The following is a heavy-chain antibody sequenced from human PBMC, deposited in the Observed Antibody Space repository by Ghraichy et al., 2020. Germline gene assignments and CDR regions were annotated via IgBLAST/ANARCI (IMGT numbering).Heavy chain of an antibody. CDR3: ARMNMKKTDTYYYYGMDV. Sequence: ALVKVSCKASGYTFTSYDINWVRQATGQGPEWMGWMNPSSGNRDVAQKFQGRVTLTRDTSVSTAYMELSSLRAEDTAVYYCARMNMKKTDTYYYYGMDVWGQGTTVTVSS. CDR2: MNPSSGNR. J-gene: IGHJ6*02. D-gene: IGHD2/OR15-2a*01. CDR1: GYTFTSYD. V-gene: IGHV1-8*01.